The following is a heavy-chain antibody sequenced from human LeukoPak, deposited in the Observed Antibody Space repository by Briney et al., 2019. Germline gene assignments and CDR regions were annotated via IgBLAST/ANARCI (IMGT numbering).Heavy chain of an antibody. J-gene: IGHJ4*02. CDR2: ISTTSSYI. Sequence: KPGGSLRLSCAASGFPFSDYNMNWVRQAPGKGLEWVSSISTTSSYISFADSVKGRFTISRDNAKNSLFLQMNSLRAEDTAVYYCARENGRSYFDYWGQGTLVTVSS. D-gene: IGHD2-8*01. V-gene: IGHV3-21*01. CDR3: ARENGRSYFDY. CDR1: GFPFSDYN.